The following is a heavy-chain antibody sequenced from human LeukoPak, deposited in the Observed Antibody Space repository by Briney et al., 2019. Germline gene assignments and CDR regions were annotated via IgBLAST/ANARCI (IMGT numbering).Heavy chain of an antibody. V-gene: IGHV3-23*01. J-gene: IGHJ3*02. D-gene: IGHD3-10*01. CDR1: GFTFSSYA. CDR3: AKDLLLWFGELLNPDAFDI. Sequence: GGSLRLSCAASGFTFSSYAMSWVRQAPGKGLEWVSAISGSGGSTYYADSVKGRFTISRDNSKNTLYLQMNSLRAEDTAVYYCAKDLLLWFGELLNPDAFDIWGQGTMVTVSS. CDR2: ISGSGGST.